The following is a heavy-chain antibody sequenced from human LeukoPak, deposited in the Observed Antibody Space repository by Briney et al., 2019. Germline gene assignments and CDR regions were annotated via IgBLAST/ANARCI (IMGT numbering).Heavy chain of an antibody. J-gene: IGHJ4*02. D-gene: IGHD5-12*01. V-gene: IGHV3-9*01. Sequence: LGGSLRLSCAASGFTFDDYAMHWVRQAPGKGLEWVSGISWNSGSIAYADSVKGRFTISRDNAKNSLYLQMNSLRAEDTALYYCAKDFGRSAYDRPFDYWGQGTLVTVSS. CDR3: AKDFGRSAYDRPFDY. CDR1: GFTFDDYA. CDR2: ISWNSGSI.